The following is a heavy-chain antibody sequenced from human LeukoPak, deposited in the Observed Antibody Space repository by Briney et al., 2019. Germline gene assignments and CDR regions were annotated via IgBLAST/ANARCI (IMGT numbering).Heavy chain of an antibody. CDR1: GYTFTGYY. CDR3: ARASYSSSWRHFDY. Sequence: ASVKVSCKASGYTFTGYYMHWVRQATGQGLEWMGWMNPNSGNTGYAQKFQGRVTITRNTSISTAYMELSSLRSEDTAVYYCARASYSSSWRHFDYWGQGTLVTVSS. V-gene: IGHV1-8*03. J-gene: IGHJ4*02. D-gene: IGHD6-13*01. CDR2: MNPNSGNT.